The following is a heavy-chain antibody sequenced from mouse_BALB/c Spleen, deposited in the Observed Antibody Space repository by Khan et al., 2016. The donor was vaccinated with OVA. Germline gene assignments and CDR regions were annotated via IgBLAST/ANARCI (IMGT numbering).Heavy chain of an antibody. CDR3: ARHEDYYGSRPYFDY. Sequence: EVELVESGGGLVKPGESLKLSCAASGLTFSRYSMSWVRQTPEKRLEWVASISSGGSYTYYPDNVKGRLPLSRDNANNTLYLHMSSLRSEDTAIYYCARHEDYYGSRPYFDYWGQGTTLTVSS. J-gene: IGHJ2*01. V-gene: IGHV5-9-3*01. CDR1: GLTFSRYS. D-gene: IGHD1-1*01. CDR2: ISSGGSYT.